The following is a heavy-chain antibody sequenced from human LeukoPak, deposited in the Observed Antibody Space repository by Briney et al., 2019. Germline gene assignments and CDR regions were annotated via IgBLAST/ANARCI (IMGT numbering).Heavy chain of an antibody. J-gene: IGHJ4*02. Sequence: GGSLRLSCAASGFTFSSYAMHWVRQAPGKGLVWVSRINSDESSTTYAASVKGRFTISRDNAKNTLYLQMNSLRADDTAVYYCASGSFYGGVAFDYWGQGTLVTVSS. D-gene: IGHD4-23*01. CDR3: ASGSFYGGVAFDY. CDR1: GFTFSSYA. CDR2: INSDESST. V-gene: IGHV3-74*01.